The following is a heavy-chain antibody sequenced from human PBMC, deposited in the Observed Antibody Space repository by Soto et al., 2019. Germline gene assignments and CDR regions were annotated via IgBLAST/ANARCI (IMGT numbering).Heavy chain of an antibody. V-gene: IGHV4-59*08. D-gene: IGHD1-20*01. J-gene: IGHJ5*02. Sequence: PSETLSLTCTVSGGSISSYYWSWIRQPPGKGLEWIGYIYYSGSTNYNPSLKSRVTISVDTSKNQFSLKLSSVTAADTAVYYCARQAGINWFDPWGQGTLVTVSS. CDR1: GGSISSYY. CDR2: IYYSGST. CDR3: ARQAGINWFDP.